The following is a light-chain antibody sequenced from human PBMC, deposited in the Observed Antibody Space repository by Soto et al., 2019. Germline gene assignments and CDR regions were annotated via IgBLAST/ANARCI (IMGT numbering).Light chain of an antibody. J-gene: IGKJ2*01. CDR1: QSLSTK. Sequence: EIVMTQSPATLSVSPGERATLSCRAGQSLSTKLAWYQQKPGQAPRLLISGATARAPGIPARFSGSGSGTEFTLTIISLPIEAFAIYSCQQSNICRYPFGLGNRVKIK. CDR2: GAT. CDR3: QQSNICRYP. V-gene: IGKV3-15*01.